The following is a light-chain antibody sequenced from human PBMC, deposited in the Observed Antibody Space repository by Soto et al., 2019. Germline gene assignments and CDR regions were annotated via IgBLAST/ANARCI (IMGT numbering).Light chain of an antibody. CDR1: QSVSRH. J-gene: IGKJ4*01. Sequence: EVVLTQSPATLSLSPGERATLSCRASQSVSRHLAWYQQKPGQAPRLLILDASDRATGIPARFSGSGSGTNFTLTISSLEPDYFAVFYCQQRSNRPAVTFGGVIKVDMK. CDR2: DAS. V-gene: IGKV3-11*01. CDR3: QQRSNRPAVT.